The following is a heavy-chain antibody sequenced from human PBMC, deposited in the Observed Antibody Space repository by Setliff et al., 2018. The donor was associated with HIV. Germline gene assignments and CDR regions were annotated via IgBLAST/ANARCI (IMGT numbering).Heavy chain of an antibody. CDR3: ASSAVAGSTPVLIYYYYGMDV. Sequence: VASVKVSCKASGYTLTTYAMHWVRQAPGQRLEWMGWINVDNDNTKYSQKFQGRVTLTRDTSASTAYMELSGLRSEDTAVYYCASSAVAGSTPVLIYYYYGMDVWGQG. V-gene: IGHV1-3*01. D-gene: IGHD6-19*01. CDR2: INVDNDNT. CDR1: GYTLTTYA. J-gene: IGHJ6*02.